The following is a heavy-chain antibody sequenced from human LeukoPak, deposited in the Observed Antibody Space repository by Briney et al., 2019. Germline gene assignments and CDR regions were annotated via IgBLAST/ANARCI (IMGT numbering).Heavy chain of an antibody. J-gene: IGHJ3*02. D-gene: IGHD3-22*01. CDR3: ARDYYDSSGYDAFDI. CDR2: IYSGGST. V-gene: IGHV3-53*01. Sequence: GGCLRLSCAASGFTVSSNYMSWVRQAPGKGLEWVSVIYSGGSTYYADSVKGRFTISRDKSKNTLYLQMNSLRAEDTAVYYCARDYYDSSGYDAFDIWGQGTMVTVSS. CDR1: GFTVSSNY.